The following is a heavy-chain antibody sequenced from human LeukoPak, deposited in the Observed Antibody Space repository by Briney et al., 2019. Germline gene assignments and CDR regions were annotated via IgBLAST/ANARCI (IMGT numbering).Heavy chain of an antibody. Sequence: PSETLSLTCTVSGGSISSYYWSWIRQPPGKGLEWIGYIYYSGSTNYNPSLKSRVTISVDTSKNQFSLKLSSVTAAGTAVYYCARVSGRYYFDYWGQGTLVTVSS. CDR1: GGSISSYY. CDR2: IYYSGST. CDR3: ARVSGRYYFDY. J-gene: IGHJ4*02. D-gene: IGHD3-10*01. V-gene: IGHV4-59*01.